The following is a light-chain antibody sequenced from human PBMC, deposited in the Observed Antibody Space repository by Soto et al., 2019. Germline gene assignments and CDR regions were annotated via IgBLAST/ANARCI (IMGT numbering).Light chain of an antibody. CDR2: EDN. CDR3: QSYDSSNQGV. V-gene: IGLV6-57*03. Sequence: NFLLTQPHSVSESPGKTATISCTRSSVSIASNYVQWYQQRPGSAPTTVIYEDNQRPSGVPDRFSGSIDRSSNSASLTISGLKTEDEADYYCQSYDSSNQGVFGTGTKLTVL. CDR1: SVSIASNY. J-gene: IGLJ1*01.